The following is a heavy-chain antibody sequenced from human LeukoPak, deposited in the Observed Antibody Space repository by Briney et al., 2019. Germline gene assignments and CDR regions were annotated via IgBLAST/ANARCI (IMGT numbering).Heavy chain of an antibody. CDR3: AREGSTAFNI. D-gene: IGHD5/OR15-5a*01. J-gene: IGHJ3*02. V-gene: IGHV3-74*01. Sequence: VWVSRINSDGSSTSYADSVEGRFTISRDNTKNTLYLQMNSLRAEDKAVYYCAREGSTAFNIWGQGTMVSVSS. CDR2: INSDGSST.